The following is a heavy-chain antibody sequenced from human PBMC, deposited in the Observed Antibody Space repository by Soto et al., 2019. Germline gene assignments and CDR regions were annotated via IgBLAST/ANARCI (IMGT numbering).Heavy chain of an antibody. D-gene: IGHD6-19*01. CDR2: TYYRSKWYY. Sequence: SQTLSLTCAISGDSVSSNSVAWNWIRQSPSRGLEWLGRTYYRSKWYYDYALSVKSRITINLDTSKNQFSLQLNSVTPEDTAVYYCARAQVPVAGIPYYYNGMDVWGQGTTVTVSS. CDR1: GDSVSSNSVA. CDR3: ARAQVPVAGIPYYYNGMDV. J-gene: IGHJ6*02. V-gene: IGHV6-1*01.